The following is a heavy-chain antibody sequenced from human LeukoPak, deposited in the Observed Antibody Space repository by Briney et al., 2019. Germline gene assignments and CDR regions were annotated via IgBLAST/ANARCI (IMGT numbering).Heavy chain of an antibody. J-gene: IGHJ4*02. Sequence: GGSLRLSCAASGFTFSSYWMSWVRQGHGKWLEWVSNIKQGGSEKYYVDSVKGRLTISRDNAKNSLYLQMNSLRAIDTAVYYCARLYRAIVLMSPNYFDYWGQGTLVTVSS. CDR2: IKQGGSEK. D-gene: IGHD5-18*01. CDR3: ARLYRAIVLMSPNYFDY. V-gene: IGHV3-7*01. CDR1: GFTFSSYW.